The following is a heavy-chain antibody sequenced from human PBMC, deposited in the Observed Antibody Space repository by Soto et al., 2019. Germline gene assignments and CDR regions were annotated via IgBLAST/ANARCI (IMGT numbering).Heavy chain of an antibody. D-gene: IGHD3-3*01. CDR2: IYYSGST. CDR1: GGSISSGGYY. V-gene: IGHV4-31*03. J-gene: IGHJ4*02. CDR3: ARDPDDFWSGYQL. Sequence: PSETLSITCTVSGGSISSGGYYWSWIRQHPGKGLEWIGYIYYSGSTYYNPSLKSRVTISVDTSKNQFSLKLSSVTAADTAVYYCARDPDDFWSGYQLWGQGTLVTVSS.